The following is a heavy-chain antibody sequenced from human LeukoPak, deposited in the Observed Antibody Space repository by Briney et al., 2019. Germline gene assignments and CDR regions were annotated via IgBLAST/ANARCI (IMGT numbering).Heavy chain of an antibody. Sequence: PGGSLRLSCAASGFTFSSYAMSWVRQAPGKGLEWVSAISGSGENTNYADSVKGRFTMSRDNSRNTLYLQMNSLRAEDTAVYYCAKRMATIDGFDIWGQGTMVTVSS. CDR1: GFTFSSYA. D-gene: IGHD5-24*01. V-gene: IGHV3-23*01. CDR3: AKRMATIDGFDI. J-gene: IGHJ3*02. CDR2: ISGSGENT.